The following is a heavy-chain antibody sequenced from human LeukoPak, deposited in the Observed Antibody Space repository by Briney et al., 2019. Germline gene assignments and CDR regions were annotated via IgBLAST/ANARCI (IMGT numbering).Heavy chain of an antibody. D-gene: IGHD3-22*01. CDR1: DDSITMYY. V-gene: IGHV4-59*01. CDR2: IYYSGST. J-gene: IGHJ4*02. CDR3: ARTYDSSGYFAY. Sequence: SETLSLTCSVSDDSITMYYWTWIRQPPGKGLEWIGYIYYSGSTSYNPSLKSRVTISVGTSKNQFSLKLTSVTAADTAVYYCARTYDSSGYFAYWGQGTLVTVSS.